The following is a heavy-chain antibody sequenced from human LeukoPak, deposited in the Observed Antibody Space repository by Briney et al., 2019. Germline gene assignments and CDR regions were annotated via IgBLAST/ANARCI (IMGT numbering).Heavy chain of an antibody. Sequence: GGSLRLSCAASGFTFRTYCMSWVRQAPGKGLEWVANIFQDGNDKYYVDSVKGRFTISRDNAKNSLYLQLNSLRVEGTAVYYCASRIVGTPDYFDYWGQGTLVTVSS. CDR2: IFQDGNDK. CDR1: GFTFRTYC. CDR3: ASRIVGTPDYFDY. D-gene: IGHD1-26*01. J-gene: IGHJ4*02. V-gene: IGHV3-7*01.